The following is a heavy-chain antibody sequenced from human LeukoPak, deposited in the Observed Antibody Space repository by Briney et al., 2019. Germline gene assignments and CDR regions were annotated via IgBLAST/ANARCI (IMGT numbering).Heavy chain of an antibody. CDR2: ISGSGGST. D-gene: IGHD3-16*02. J-gene: IGHJ4*02. Sequence: PGGSLRLSCAASGFTFSSYAMGCVRQAPGKGLEWVSGISGSGGSTYYADSVKGRFTISRDNSKNTLYLQMNSLRAEDTAVYYCAKIRSQERLSYFDYWGQGTLVTVSS. CDR3: AKIRSQERLSYFDY. CDR1: GFTFSSYA. V-gene: IGHV3-23*01.